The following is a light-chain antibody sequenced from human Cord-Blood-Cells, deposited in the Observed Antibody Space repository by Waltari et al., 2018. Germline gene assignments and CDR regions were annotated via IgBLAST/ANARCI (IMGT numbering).Light chain of an antibody. CDR3: QQSYSTPRT. CDR2: AAS. J-gene: IGKJ1*01. CDR1: QSISSY. Sequence: DIQMTQSPSSLSASVGDRVTITCWPSQSISSYLNWYQQKPGKAPKLLIYAASSLQSGVPSRFSGSGSGTDFTLTISSLQPEEFATYYCQQSYSTPRTFGQGTKVEIK. V-gene: IGKV1-39*01.